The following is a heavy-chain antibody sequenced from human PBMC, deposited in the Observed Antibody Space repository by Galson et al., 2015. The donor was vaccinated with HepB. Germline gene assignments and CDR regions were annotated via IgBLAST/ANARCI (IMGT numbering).Heavy chain of an antibody. CDR2: IYPGDSDT. CDR3: ARQSDLMTTEKYFDY. Sequence: QSGAEVKKPGESLKISRKVSGYSFNTYWIGWVRQMSGKGLEWMGIIYPGDSDTRYSPSFQGQVTFSVDKSISTAYLQWYSLKASDTAMYYCARQSDLMTTEKYFDYWGQGTLVTVSS. CDR1: GYSFNTYW. D-gene: IGHD4-17*01. V-gene: IGHV5-51*01. J-gene: IGHJ4*02.